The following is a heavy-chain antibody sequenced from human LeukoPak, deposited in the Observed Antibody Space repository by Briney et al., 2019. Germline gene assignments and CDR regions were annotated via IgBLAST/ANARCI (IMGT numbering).Heavy chain of an antibody. Sequence: GGSLRLSCAASGFTFSSYSMNCVRQAPGKGLEWVSSISSSSNYIYYADSVKGRFTISRDNAKNSLYLQMNSLRAEDTAVYYCARLAYDFWSGYNYYYYMDVWGKGTTVTVSS. J-gene: IGHJ6*03. V-gene: IGHV3-21*01. CDR3: ARLAYDFWSGYNYYYYMDV. CDR1: GFTFSSYS. D-gene: IGHD3-3*01. CDR2: ISSSSNYI.